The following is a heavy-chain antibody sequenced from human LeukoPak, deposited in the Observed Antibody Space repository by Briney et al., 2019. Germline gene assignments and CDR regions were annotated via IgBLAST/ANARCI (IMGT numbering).Heavy chain of an antibody. Sequence: GGSLRLSCTASGFTFSDYNMDWIRQAPGKGLEWVSYISSSGSTIYYADSVKGRFTISRDNAKNSLYLQMNSLRAEDTAVYYCARVHGDRTLDYWGQGTLVTVSS. CDR3: ARVHGDRTLDY. CDR1: GFTFSDYN. CDR2: ISSSGSTI. V-gene: IGHV3-11*01. D-gene: IGHD4-17*01. J-gene: IGHJ4*02.